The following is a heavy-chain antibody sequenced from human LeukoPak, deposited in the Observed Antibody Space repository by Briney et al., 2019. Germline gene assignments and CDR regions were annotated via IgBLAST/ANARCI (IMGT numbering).Heavy chain of an antibody. J-gene: IGHJ4*02. D-gene: IGHD5-12*01. Sequence: GGSLRLSCAASGFTLSSNYMSWVRQAPGKGLEWVSVIYSGGSTYYADSVKGRFTISRDNSKNTLYLQMNSLRAEDTAVYYCARVEDIVATLDYWGQGTLVTVSS. CDR2: IYSGGST. V-gene: IGHV3-66*02. CDR1: GFTLSSNY. CDR3: ARVEDIVATLDY.